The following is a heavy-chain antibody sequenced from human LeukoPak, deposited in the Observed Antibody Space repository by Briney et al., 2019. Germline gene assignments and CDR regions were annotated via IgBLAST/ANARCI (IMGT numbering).Heavy chain of an antibody. J-gene: IGHJ5*02. CDR3: ANMWDYYDSSGYYYVRWFDP. CDR1: GFTFSDHA. D-gene: IGHD3-22*01. Sequence: GGSLRLSCAATGFTFSDHAVHWVRQAPGKGLEWVAVISYDGSNKYYADSVKGRFTISRDNSKNTLYLQMNSLRAEDTAVYYYANMWDYYDSSGYYYVRWFDPWGQGTLVTVSS. V-gene: IGHV3-30*04. CDR2: ISYDGSNK.